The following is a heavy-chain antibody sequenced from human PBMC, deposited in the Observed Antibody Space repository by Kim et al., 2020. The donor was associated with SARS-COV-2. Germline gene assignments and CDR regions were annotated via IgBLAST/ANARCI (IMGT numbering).Heavy chain of an antibody. CDR2: ISSSRSTI. Sequence: GGSLRLSCAASGFTINTYSMVWVRQAPGQGLEWVSYISSSRSTIYYADSVKGRFIISRDNAKNSLYLQMNSLRAEDTALYYCARDLGFCSGATSPTPARFDYWGQGTLVNVSS. CDR1: GFTINTYS. D-gene: IGHD2-15*01. CDR3: ARDLGFCSGATSPTPARFDY. V-gene: IGHV3-48*01. J-gene: IGHJ4*02.